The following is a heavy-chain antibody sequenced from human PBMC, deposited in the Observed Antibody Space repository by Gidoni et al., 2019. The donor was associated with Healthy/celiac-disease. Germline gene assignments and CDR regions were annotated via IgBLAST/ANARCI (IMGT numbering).Heavy chain of an antibody. J-gene: IGHJ5*02. CDR1: GYSFTSYW. V-gene: IGHV5-51*01. CDR2: IYPGDSDT. CDR3: ARGSEYYYDSSGYYYP. D-gene: IGHD3-22*01. Sequence: EVQLVQSGAEVKKHGESLKISCKGSGYSFTSYWIGWVRQMPGKGLEWMGIIYPGDSDTRYSPSFQGQVTISADKSISTAYLQWSSLKASDTAMYYCARGSEYYYDSSGYYYPWGQGTLVTVSS.